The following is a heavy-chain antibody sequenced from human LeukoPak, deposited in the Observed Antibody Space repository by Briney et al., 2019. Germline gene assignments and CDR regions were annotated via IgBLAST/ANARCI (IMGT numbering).Heavy chain of an antibody. D-gene: IGHD6-13*01. V-gene: IGHV4-59*08. Sequence: PSETLSLTCTVSGGSISSYYWSWIRQPPGKGLEWIGYIYYSGSTNYNPSLKSRVTISVDTSKNQFSLKLSSVTAADTAVYYCAGQAFGSSWAPILFGYWGQGTLVTVSS. CDR1: GGSISSYY. CDR3: AGQAFGSSWAPILFGY. J-gene: IGHJ4*02. CDR2: IYYSGST.